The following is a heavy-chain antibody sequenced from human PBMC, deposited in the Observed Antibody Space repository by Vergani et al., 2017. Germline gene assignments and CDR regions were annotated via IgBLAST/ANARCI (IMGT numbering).Heavy chain of an antibody. CDR3: ARPSPTGYSSSWSDAFDI. D-gene: IGHD6-13*01. CDR2: IYYSGST. J-gene: IGHJ3*02. CDR1: GGSISSSSYY. Sequence: QLQLPESGPGLVKPSEPLSLTCTVSGGSISSSSYYWGWIRQPPGKGLEWIGSIYYSGSTYYNPSLKSRVTISVDTSKNQFSLKLSSVTAADTAVYYCARPSPTGYSSSWSDAFDIWGQGTMVTVSS. V-gene: IGHV4-39*01.